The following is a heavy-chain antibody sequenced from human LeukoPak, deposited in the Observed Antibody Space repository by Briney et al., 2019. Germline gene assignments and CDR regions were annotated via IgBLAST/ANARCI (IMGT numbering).Heavy chain of an antibody. Sequence: PGGSLTLSCAASGLTFRTYTMNWVRPAPGKGLEWVSSISSGSSYIYYADSMKGPFTVSRDNAKNSLYRQMNSLRAEDTAVYYCANSKGSGYDWDYWGQGTLVTVSS. V-gene: IGHV3-21*04. CDR1: GLTFRTYT. CDR2: ISSGSSYI. J-gene: IGHJ4*02. D-gene: IGHD5-12*01. CDR3: ANSKGSGYDWDY.